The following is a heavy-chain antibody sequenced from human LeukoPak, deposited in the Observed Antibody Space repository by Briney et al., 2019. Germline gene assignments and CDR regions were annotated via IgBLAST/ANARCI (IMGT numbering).Heavy chain of an antibody. CDR2: INSRSSTI. CDR1: GFTGSNNY. J-gene: IGHJ3*02. D-gene: IGHD1-26*01. CDR3: AREVGTPQAFDI. Sequence: GGSLRLSCAASGFTGSNNYVSWVRQAPGKGLEWVSYINSRSSTIYYADSVRGRFTISRDNAKNSLYLQMNSLKAEDTAIYYCAREVGTPQAFDIWGQGTMVTVSS. V-gene: IGHV3-48*01.